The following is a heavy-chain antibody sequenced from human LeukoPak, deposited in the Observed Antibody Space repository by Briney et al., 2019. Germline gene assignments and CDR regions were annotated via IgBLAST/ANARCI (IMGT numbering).Heavy chain of an antibody. CDR2: MNPNSGNT. D-gene: IGHD3-3*01. CDR3: ARGPYYDFWSGYYKGDYFDY. V-gene: IGHV1-8*03. Sequence: ASVKVSCKASGYTFTSYDINWVRQATGQGLEWMGWMNPNSGNTGYAQKFQGRVTITRNTSISTAYMELSSLRSEDTAVYCCARGPYYDFWSGYYKGDYFDYWGQGTLVTVSS. J-gene: IGHJ4*01. CDR1: GYTFTSYD.